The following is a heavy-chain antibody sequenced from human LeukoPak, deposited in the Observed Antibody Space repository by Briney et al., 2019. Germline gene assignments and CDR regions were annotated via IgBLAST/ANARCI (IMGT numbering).Heavy chain of an antibody. CDR1: GGTFSSYA. CDR3: ARDSSAPLYYYGMDV. V-gene: IGHV1-69*04. CDR2: IIPILGIA. Sequence: SVKVSCKASGGTFSSYAISWVRQAPGQGLEWMGRIIPILGIANYAQKFQGRVTITADKSTSTAYMELSSLRSEDTAVYYCARDSSAPLYYYGMDVWGQGTTVTVSS. D-gene: IGHD2-2*01. J-gene: IGHJ6*02.